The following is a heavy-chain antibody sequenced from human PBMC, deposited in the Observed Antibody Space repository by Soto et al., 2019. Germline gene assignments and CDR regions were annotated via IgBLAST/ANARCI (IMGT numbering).Heavy chain of an antibody. CDR3: AKDKGGSYDFYSYGMDV. Sequence: PGGSLRLSCAASGFTFDDYTMHWVRQAPGKGLEWVSLISWDGGSTYYADSVKGRFTISRDNSKNSLYLQMNSLRTEDTALYYCAKDKGGSYDFYSYGMDVWGQVPTVT. D-gene: IGHD1-26*01. J-gene: IGHJ6*02. CDR1: GFTFDDYT. V-gene: IGHV3-43*01. CDR2: ISWDGGST.